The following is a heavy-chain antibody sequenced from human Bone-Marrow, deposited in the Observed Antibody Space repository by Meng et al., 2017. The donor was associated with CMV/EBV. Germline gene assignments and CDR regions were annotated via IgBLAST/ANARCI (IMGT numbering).Heavy chain of an antibody. J-gene: IGHJ6*02. D-gene: IGHD3-16*01. V-gene: IGHV4-30-4*08. CDR2: IYYSGST. CDR1: GGPISSGDYY. Sequence: SETLSLTCTVSGGPISSGDYYWSWIRQPPGKGLEWIGYIYYSGSTYYNPSLKSRVTISVDTSKNQFSLKLSSVTAADTAVYYCARDIMGSSSYYGMDVWGQGTTVTVSS. CDR3: ARDIMGSSSYYGMDV.